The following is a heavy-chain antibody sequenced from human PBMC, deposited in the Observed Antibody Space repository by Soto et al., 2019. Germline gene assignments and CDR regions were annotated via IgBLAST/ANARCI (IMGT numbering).Heavy chain of an antibody. CDR2: IYYTGSS. J-gene: IGHJ4*02. Sequence: TCAVSGGSISSVCYSCSWIRQPPGKGLEWIGYIYYTGSSYYNPSLKSRITVSVDTSKNQFSLNLTSVTAADTAVYYCARHGLTAYMAYYFDFWGQGTQVTVSS. CDR3: ARHGLTAYMAYYFDF. D-gene: IGHD3-16*01. V-gene: IGHV4-30-2*03. CDR1: GGSISSVCYS.